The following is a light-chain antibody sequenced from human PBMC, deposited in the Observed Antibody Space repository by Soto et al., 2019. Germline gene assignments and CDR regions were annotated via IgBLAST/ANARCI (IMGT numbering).Light chain of an antibody. V-gene: IGKV1-5*01. Sequence: DIQMTQSPSTLSASVGDRVTITCRASQSISSWLAWYQQKPGKAPNSLIYGASSLLSGVPSRFSGSRFGTDFTLTISHLQPEDFATYYCLQYRSYPLTFGGGTKVDIK. CDR1: QSISSW. CDR3: LQYRSYPLT. J-gene: IGKJ4*01. CDR2: GAS.